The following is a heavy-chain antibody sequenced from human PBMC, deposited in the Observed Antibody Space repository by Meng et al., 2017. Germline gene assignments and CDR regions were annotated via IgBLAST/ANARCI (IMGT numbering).Heavy chain of an antibody. J-gene: IGHJ5*02. CDR3: ARLVAGTFGQLFDP. D-gene: IGHD2-15*01. Sequence: VRLVHAGCELKKPGASGKGSCKASGYTFTSYAMNWVRQAPGQGLEWMGWINTNTGNPTYAQGFTGRFVFSLDTSVSTAYLQISSLKAEDTAVYYCARLVAGTFGQLFDPWGQGTLVTVSS. CDR1: GYTFTSYA. V-gene: IGHV7-4-1*02. CDR2: INTNTGNP.